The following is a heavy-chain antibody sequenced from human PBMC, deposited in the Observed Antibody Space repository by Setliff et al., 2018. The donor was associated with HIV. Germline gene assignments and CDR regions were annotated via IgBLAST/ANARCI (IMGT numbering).Heavy chain of an antibody. Sequence: PGGSLRLSCAASGFTFSTYAMSWVRQAPGKGLEWVSTLSGSGGATNYADSVKGRFTISRDNSKNTLYLQMNSLRAEDTALYYCAKELRDTTMATLAEYFQHWGQGTLVTVSS. V-gene: IGHV3-23*01. CDR2: LSGSGGAT. CDR1: GFTFSTYA. CDR3: AKELRDTTMATLAEYFQH. D-gene: IGHD5-18*01. J-gene: IGHJ1*01.